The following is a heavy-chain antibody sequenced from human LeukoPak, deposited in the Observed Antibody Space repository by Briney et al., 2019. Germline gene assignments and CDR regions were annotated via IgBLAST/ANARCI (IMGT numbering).Heavy chain of an antibody. J-gene: IGHJ4*02. Sequence: PSETLSLTCTVSGGSISSYYWSWIRQPAGKGLEWIGRIYSSRSTNYNPSLKSRVTMSVDTSKNQFSLKLSSVTAADTAVYYCARGLAVTTSGPYYFDYWGQGTLVTVSS. CDR1: GGSISSYY. CDR3: ARGLAVTTSGPYYFDY. D-gene: IGHD4-17*01. V-gene: IGHV4-4*07. CDR2: IYSSRST.